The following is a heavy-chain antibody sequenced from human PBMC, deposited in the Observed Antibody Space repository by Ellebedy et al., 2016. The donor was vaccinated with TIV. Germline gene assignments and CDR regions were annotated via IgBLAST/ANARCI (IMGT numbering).Heavy chain of an antibody. J-gene: IGHJ4*02. D-gene: IGHD3-16*01. CDR2: IYHSGST. Sequence: MPSETLSLTCAVSGGSISSSNWWSWVRQPPGKGLEWIGEIYHSGSTNYNPSLKSRVTISVDKSKNQFSLTLGSVTAADTAVYYGARDLMGGGGAMNDYWGQGTLVTVSS. V-gene: IGHV4-4*02. CDR1: GGSISSSNW. CDR3: ARDLMGGGGAMNDY.